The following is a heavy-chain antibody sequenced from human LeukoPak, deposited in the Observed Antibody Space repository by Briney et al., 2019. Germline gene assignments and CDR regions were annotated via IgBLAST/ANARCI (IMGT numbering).Heavy chain of an antibody. Sequence: SSETLSLTCTVSGVSIHSYWSWIRQPAAKGLEWIGRISGSGTITYNPARQSRLAISIDTSKNQFSLKLMSVTAADTAVYYCARDSGTTGEVKFDPWGQGTLVTVSS. CDR1: GVSIHSY. D-gene: IGHD3-10*01. CDR3: ARDSGTTGEVKFDP. V-gene: IGHV4-4*07. CDR2: ISGSGTI. J-gene: IGHJ5*02.